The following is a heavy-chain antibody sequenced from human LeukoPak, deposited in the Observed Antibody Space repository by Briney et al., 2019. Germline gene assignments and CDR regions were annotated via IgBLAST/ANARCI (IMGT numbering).Heavy chain of an antibody. D-gene: IGHD5-18*01. CDR1: GFTFSSYA. Sequence: GGSLRLSCAASGFTFSSYAMSWARQAPGKGLEWVSAISGSGGSTYYADSVKGRFTISRDNSKNTLYLQMNSLRAEDTAVYYCAKARGLWLIGSSPTDYWGQGTLVTVSS. CDR2: ISGSGGST. CDR3: AKARGLWLIGSSPTDY. V-gene: IGHV3-23*01. J-gene: IGHJ4*02.